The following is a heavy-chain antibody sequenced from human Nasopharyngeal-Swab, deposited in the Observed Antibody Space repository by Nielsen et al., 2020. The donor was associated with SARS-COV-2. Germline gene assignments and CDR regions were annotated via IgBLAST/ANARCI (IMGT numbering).Heavy chain of an antibody. CDR2: IGTAGDT. J-gene: IGHJ2*01. CDR3: ARDVGGHWYFDL. V-gene: IGHV3-13*01. CDR1: GFTFSSYD. D-gene: IGHD1-26*01. Sequence: GESLKISCAASGFTFSSYDMHWVRQATGKGLEWVSAIGTAGDTYYPGSVKGRFTISRENAKNSLYLQMNSLRAGDTAVYYCARDVGGHWYFDLWGRGTLVTVSS.